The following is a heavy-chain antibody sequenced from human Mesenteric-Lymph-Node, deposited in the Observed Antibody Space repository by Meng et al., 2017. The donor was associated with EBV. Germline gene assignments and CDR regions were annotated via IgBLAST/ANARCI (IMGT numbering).Heavy chain of an antibody. CDR1: GYSFTNYA. J-gene: IGHJ4*02. Sequence: QVQLMQSGXELKKXXXSVKLSCKAFGYSFTNYAINWVCQAPGQGLEWIGWMSTNTGNPTNAQDFTGRFVFSLDPSVSTAYLQINNLKPDDTAVYYCARDNPLDQWGRGTLVTVSS. CDR2: MSTNTGNP. V-gene: IGHV7-4-1*02. CDR3: ARDNPLDQ.